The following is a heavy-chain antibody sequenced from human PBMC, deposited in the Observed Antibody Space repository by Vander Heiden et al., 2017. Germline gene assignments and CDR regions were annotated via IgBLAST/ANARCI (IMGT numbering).Heavy chain of an antibody. V-gene: IGHV4-39*01. CDR1: GGSISRSGSS. J-gene: IGHJ6*02. Sequence: LQLQESGPGLVKPSETLSVTCTVSGGSISRSGSSWGWVRQSPGKGPEWIGSIFYSGNTYYNPSLKSRVTISVDTSKNQFSLMQRSVTAADTAVYYCVRHAWCSSSSCYSTAFPGYYYGMDVWGQGTTVTVSS. CDR3: VRHAWCSSSSCYSTAFPGYYYGMDV. CDR2: IFYSGNT. D-gene: IGHD2-2*01.